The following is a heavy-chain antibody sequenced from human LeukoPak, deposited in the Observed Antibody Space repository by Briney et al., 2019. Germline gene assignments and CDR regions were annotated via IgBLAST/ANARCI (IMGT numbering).Heavy chain of an antibody. CDR3: ARKAQGDY. Sequence: GGSLRLSCAASGFTFSSYSMNWVRQAPGKGLEWVSYISSSSTSISYADSVKGRFTISRDNAKDSLYLQMNSLRAEDTAVYYCARKAQGDYWGQGTLVTVSS. CDR2: ISSSSTSI. V-gene: IGHV3-48*01. J-gene: IGHJ4*02. CDR1: GFTFSSYS.